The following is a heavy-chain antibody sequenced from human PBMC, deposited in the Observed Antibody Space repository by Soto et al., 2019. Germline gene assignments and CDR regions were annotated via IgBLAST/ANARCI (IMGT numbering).Heavy chain of an antibody. CDR1: GFTFSSYS. Sequence: GGSLRLSCAASGFTFSSYSMNWVRQAPGKGLEWVSSISSSSSYIYYADSVKGRFTISRDNAKNSLYLQMNSLRAEDTAVYYCARVRSWNGMDVWGQGTTVTVSS. D-gene: IGHD6-13*01. CDR3: ARVRSWNGMDV. J-gene: IGHJ6*02. V-gene: IGHV3-21*01. CDR2: ISSSSSYI.